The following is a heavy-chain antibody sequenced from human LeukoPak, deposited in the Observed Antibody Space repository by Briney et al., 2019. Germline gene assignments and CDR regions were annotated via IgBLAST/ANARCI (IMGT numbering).Heavy chain of an antibody. CDR3: ARFETVTAYFDY. J-gene: IGHJ4*02. D-gene: IGHD4-17*01. CDR1: GFTFSSYG. V-gene: IGHV3-30*03. Sequence: GGSLRLSCAASGFTFSSYGMHWVRQAPGKGLEWVAVISYDGSNKYYADSVKGRFTISRDNSKNTLYLQMNSLRAEDTAVYYCARFETVTAYFDYWGQGTLVTVSS. CDR2: ISYDGSNK.